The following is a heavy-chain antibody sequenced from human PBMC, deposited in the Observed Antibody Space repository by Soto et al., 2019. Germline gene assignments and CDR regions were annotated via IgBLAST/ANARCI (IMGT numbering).Heavy chain of an antibody. D-gene: IGHD1-20*01. CDR1: GFTFSSYG. CDR2: IWYDGSNK. V-gene: IGHV3-33*01. CDR3: ARDVRITGTDYYMDV. Sequence: GGSLRLSCAASGFTFSSYGMHWVRQAPGKGLEWVAVIWYDGSNKYYADSVKGRFTISRDNSKNTLYLQMNSLRAEDTAVYYCARDVRITGTDYYMDVWGKGTTVTVSS. J-gene: IGHJ6*03.